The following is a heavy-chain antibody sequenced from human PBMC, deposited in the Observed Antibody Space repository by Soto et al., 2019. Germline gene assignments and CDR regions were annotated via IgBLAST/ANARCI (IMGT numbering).Heavy chain of an antibody. CDR3: ASARFDY. J-gene: IGHJ4*02. Sequence: TVSGGSISSSSYYWGWIRQPPGKGLEWIGSIYYSGSTYYNPSLKSRVTISVDTSKNQFSLTLNSVTAADTATYYCASARFDYWGRGMLVTVSS. CDR2: IYYSGST. CDR1: GGSISSSSYY. V-gene: IGHV4-39*01.